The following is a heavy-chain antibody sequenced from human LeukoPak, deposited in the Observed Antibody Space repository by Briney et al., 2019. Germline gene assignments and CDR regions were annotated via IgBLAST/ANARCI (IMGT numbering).Heavy chain of an antibody. CDR2: IIPILGIA. CDR3: ASTPYSSSWYYYYGMDV. CDR1: GGTFISYP. J-gene: IGHJ6*02. D-gene: IGHD6-13*01. Sequence: SVKVSCKASGGTFISYPISWVRQAPGQGLQWMGRIIPILGIANYAQKFQGRVTITADTSTSTAYMELSSLRSEDTAVYYCASTPYSSSWYYYYGMDVWGQGTTVTVSS. V-gene: IGHV1-69*02.